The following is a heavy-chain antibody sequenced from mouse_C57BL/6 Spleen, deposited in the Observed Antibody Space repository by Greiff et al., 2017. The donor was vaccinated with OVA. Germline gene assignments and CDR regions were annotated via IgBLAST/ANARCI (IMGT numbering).Heavy chain of an antibody. J-gene: IGHJ4*01. CDR1: GFTFSDFY. CDR3: ARRDYAYAMDY. D-gene: IGHD1-1*01. Sequence: EVKLVESGGGLVQSGRSLRLSCAISGFTFSDFYMEWVRQAPGKGLEWIAASRNKANDYTTEYSASVQGRFIVSRDTSQLILYHQMNALRAEDTAMYYCARRDYAYAMDYWCQGTSVPVSS. CDR2: SRNKANDYTT. V-gene: IGHV7-1*01.